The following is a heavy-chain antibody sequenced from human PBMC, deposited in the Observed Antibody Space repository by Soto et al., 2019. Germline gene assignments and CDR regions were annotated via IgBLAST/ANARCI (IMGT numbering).Heavy chain of an antibody. CDR3: TRGPRPTSTGTGAF. CDR1: GFTFGDYW. J-gene: IGHJ4*02. CDR2: MKKDGSEK. Sequence: GGSLRLSCAASGFTFGDYWMSWVRQAPGKGLEWVAHMKKDGSEKYYVDSVKGRFTVSRDNTKNSLYLQMNALRVEDTGVYYCTRGPRPTSTGTGAFWGQGTLVTVSS. D-gene: IGHD1-1*01. V-gene: IGHV3-7*04.